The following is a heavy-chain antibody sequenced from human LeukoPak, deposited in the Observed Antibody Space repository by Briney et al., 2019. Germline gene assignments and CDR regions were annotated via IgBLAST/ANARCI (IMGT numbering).Heavy chain of an antibody. V-gene: IGHV3-48*01. CDR2: IGIDSGNT. D-gene: IGHD5-24*01. CDR3: ARGYKYAFDN. Sequence: GGSLRLSCAASGFTFSDYSMNWVRQAPGKGLEWISYIGIDSGNTNYADSVKGRFTISGDKAKNSLYLQMNSLRVEDTAVYYCARGYKYAFDNWGQGTLVTVSS. CDR1: GFTFSDYS. J-gene: IGHJ4*02.